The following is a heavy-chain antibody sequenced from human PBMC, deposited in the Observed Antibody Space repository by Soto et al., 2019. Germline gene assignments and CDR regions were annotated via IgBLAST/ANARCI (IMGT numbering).Heavy chain of an antibody. D-gene: IGHD3-10*01. J-gene: IGHJ6*02. CDR3: ARGLTYYYGSGSQRNYYYYGMDV. CDR2: IIPIFGTA. CDR1: GGTFSSYA. Sequence: QVQLVQSGAEVKKPGSSVKVSCKASGGTFSSYAISWVRQAPGQGLEWMGGIIPIFGTANYAQKFQGRVTITADESTSTAYMELSSLRSEDTAVYYCARGLTYYYGSGSQRNYYYYGMDVWGQGTTVTVSS. V-gene: IGHV1-69*12.